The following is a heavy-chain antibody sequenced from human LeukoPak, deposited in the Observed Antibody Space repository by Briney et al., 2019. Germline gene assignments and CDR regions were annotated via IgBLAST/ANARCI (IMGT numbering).Heavy chain of an antibody. D-gene: IGHD3-22*01. CDR2: ISGSGGST. V-gene: IGHV3-23*01. CDR3: ARDNTPTKYYYDSSGYYAFDY. CDR1: GFTFSSYG. J-gene: IGHJ4*02. Sequence: GGSLRLSCAASGFTFSSYGMSWVRQAPGKGLEWVSAISGSGGSTYYADSVKGRFTISRDNSKNTLYLQMNSLRAEDTAVCYCARDNTPTKYYYDSSGYYAFDYWGQGTLVTVSS.